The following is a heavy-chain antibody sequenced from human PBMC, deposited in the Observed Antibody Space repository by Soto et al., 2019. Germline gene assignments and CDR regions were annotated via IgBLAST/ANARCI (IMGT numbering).Heavy chain of an antibody. D-gene: IGHD3-16*01. J-gene: IGHJ5*02. CDR2: VYYTGTT. Sequence: SETLSLTCNVSGGSISSSSYYWGWIRQAPGKGLEWIGSVYYTGTTYYNPSLKSRVTISVDTSKNHFSLKVSSVTAADTSVYYRATLKGAYFISTYNWFDPWGQGIQVTVSS. CDR1: GGSISSSSYY. V-gene: IGHV4-39*02. CDR3: ATLKGAYFISTYNWFDP.